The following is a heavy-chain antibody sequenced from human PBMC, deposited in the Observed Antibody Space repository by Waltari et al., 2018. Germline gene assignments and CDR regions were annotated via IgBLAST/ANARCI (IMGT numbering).Heavy chain of an antibody. Sequence: EVQLVESGGHLIQPGGSLRLSCAASSFNVSSYYMNWVRQAPGKGLEWVSILYHAGNTYYADSVKGRFTFSRDNSKNTLYLQMNSLRAEDTAVYYCARGNTKYGMDAWGQGTTVTVSS. CDR1: SFNVSSYY. CDR2: LYHAGNT. CDR3: ARGNTKYGMDA. J-gene: IGHJ6*02. V-gene: IGHV3-53*01. D-gene: IGHD3-10*01.